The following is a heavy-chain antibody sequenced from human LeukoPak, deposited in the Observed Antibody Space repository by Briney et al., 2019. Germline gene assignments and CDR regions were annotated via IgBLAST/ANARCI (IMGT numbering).Heavy chain of an antibody. D-gene: IGHD6-19*01. CDR1: GGSISSYY. V-gene: IGHV4-59*01. Sequence: SETLSLTCTVSGGSISSYYWSWIRQPPGKGLEWIGYIYYSGSTNYNPSLKGRVTISVDTSKNQFSLKLSSVTAADTAVYYCARSFYSSGWYREGYYYYMDVWGKGTTVTVSS. J-gene: IGHJ6*03. CDR3: ARSFYSSGWYREGYYYYMDV. CDR2: IYYSGST.